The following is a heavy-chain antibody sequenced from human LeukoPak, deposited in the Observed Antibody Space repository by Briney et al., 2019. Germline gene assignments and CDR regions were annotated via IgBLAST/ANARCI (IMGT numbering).Heavy chain of an antibody. CDR2: IIPIFGTA. CDR1: GGTFSSYA. D-gene: IGHD2-2*01. Sequence: SETVSCTASGGTFSSYAISWVRQAPGQGLEWMGGIIPIFGTANYAQKFQGRVTITADESTSTAYMELSSLRSEDTAVYYCARDCSSTSCYDGGVYWGQGTLVTVSS. CDR3: ARDCSSTSCYDGGVY. J-gene: IGHJ4*02. V-gene: IGHV1-69*01.